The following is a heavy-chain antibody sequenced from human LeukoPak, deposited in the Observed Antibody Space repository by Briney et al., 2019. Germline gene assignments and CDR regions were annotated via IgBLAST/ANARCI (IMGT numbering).Heavy chain of an antibody. V-gene: IGHV4-59*01. CDR1: GGSTSSYY. D-gene: IGHD6-19*01. Sequence: SETLSLTCTVSGGSTSSYYWSWIRQPPGKGLEWIGYIYYSGSTNYNPSLKSRVTISVDTSKNQFSLKLSSVTAADTAVYYCASSRYSSGWSSFFDYWGQGTLVTVSS. J-gene: IGHJ4*02. CDR2: IYYSGST. CDR3: ASSRYSSGWSSFFDY.